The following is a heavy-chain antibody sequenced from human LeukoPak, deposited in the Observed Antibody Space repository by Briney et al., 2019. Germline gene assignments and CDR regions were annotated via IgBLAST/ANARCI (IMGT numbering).Heavy chain of an antibody. CDR2: ISYDGSNK. CDR1: GFTFSGYA. D-gene: IGHD6-19*01. Sequence: GGSLRLSCAASGFTFSGYAMHWVRQAPGKGLEWVAVISYDGSNKYYADSVKGRFTISRDNSKNTLYLQMNSLRSEDTAVYYCARVGAVAGIDYWGQGTLVTVSS. J-gene: IGHJ4*02. CDR3: ARVGAVAGIDY. V-gene: IGHV3-30-3*01.